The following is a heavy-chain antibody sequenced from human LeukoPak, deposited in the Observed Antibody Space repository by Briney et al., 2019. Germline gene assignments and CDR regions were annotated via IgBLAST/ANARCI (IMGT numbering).Heavy chain of an antibody. D-gene: IGHD5-24*01. Sequence: GGSLRLSCAASGFTFDDYAMHWVRQAPGKGLEWVSGISWNSGSIGYTDSVKGRFTISRDNAKNSLYLQMNSLRAEDTALYYCAKDIKEMATTTHFDYWGQGTLVTVSS. CDR3: AKDIKEMATTTHFDY. CDR2: ISWNSGSI. J-gene: IGHJ4*02. V-gene: IGHV3-9*01. CDR1: GFTFDDYA.